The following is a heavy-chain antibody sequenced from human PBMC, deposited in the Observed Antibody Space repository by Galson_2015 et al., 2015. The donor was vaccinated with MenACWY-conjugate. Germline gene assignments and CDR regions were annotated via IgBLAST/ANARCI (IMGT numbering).Heavy chain of an antibody. V-gene: IGHV1-18*01. D-gene: IGHD3-22*01. CDR1: GYTFSSHR. J-gene: IGHJ4*02. CDR3: AREDSSGFKFDY. CDR2: ISGDNGNT. Sequence: SVKVSCKASGYTFSSHRITWVRQAPGQGLEWMGWISGDNGNTNYAQNLQGRVTMTTDTSTSTGYMELRSLRSDDTAVYYCAREDSSGFKFDYWGQGTLVTVSS.